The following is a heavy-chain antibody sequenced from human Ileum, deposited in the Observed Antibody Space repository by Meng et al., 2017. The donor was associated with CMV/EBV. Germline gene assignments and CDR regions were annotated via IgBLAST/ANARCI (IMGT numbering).Heavy chain of an antibody. J-gene: IGHJ6*02. V-gene: IGHV1-2*02. CDR1: GYTFTGYY. D-gene: IGHD3-10*01. CDR2: INPNSGGT. Sequence: ASAKVSCKASGYTFTGYYMHWVRQAPGQGLEWMGWINPNSGGTNYAQKFQGRVTMTRDTSISTAYMELSRLRSDDTAVYYCARGSCYYDYGMDFWGQGTTVTVSS. CDR3: ARGSCYYDYGMDF.